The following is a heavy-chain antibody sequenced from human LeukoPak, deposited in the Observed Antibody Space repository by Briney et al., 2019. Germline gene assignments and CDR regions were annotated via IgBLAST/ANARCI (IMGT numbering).Heavy chain of an antibody. J-gene: IGHJ4*02. CDR3: ARGSRGIFGVVIISFDY. CDR2: INPNSGGT. D-gene: IGHD3-3*01. CDR1: GYTFTGYY. V-gene: IGHV1-2*02. Sequence: WASVKVSCKASGYTFTGYYMHWVRQAPGQGLEWMGWINPNSGGTNYAQKFQGRVTMTRDTSISTAYMELSRLRSDDTAVYYCARGSRGIFGVVIISFDYWGQGTLVTVSS.